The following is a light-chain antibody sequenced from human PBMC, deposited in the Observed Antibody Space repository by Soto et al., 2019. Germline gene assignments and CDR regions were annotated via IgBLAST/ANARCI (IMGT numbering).Light chain of an antibody. J-gene: IGKJ1*01. CDR1: QTVSNSD. CDR2: GAS. V-gene: IGKV3-20*01. Sequence: EIVLTQSPGTLSFSPGERAPLSCRASQTVSNSDIAWYQQKPGQAPRLLIYGASSRATGIPDRFSGSGSGTYYTLTISSLENEDFAVYYCQQYGSSPWTFCQGTKVEIK. CDR3: QQYGSSPWT.